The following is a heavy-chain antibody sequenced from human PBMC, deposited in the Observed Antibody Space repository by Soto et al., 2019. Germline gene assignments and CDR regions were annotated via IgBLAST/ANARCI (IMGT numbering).Heavy chain of an antibody. CDR1: GGSISSGGYY. J-gene: IGHJ6*02. CDR2: IYYSGST. V-gene: IGHV4-31*03. Sequence: KPSETLSLTCTVSGGSISSGGYYWSWIRQHPGKGLEWIGYIYYSGSTYYNPSLKSRVTISVDTSKNQFSLKLSSVTAADTAVYYCARDLVANFDSNNRYYDFWSGPGGLYGMDVWGQGTTVTVSS. CDR3: ARDLVANFDSNNRYYDFWSGPGGLYGMDV. D-gene: IGHD3-3*01.